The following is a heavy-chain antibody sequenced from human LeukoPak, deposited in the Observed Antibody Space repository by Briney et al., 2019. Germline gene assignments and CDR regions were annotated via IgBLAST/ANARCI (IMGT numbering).Heavy chain of an antibody. D-gene: IGHD2-15*01. CDR3: AREGGYCNDGTCSPYYYMDV. CDR2: IKQDGSEK. J-gene: IGHJ6*03. CDR1: GVTFNRYW. V-gene: IGHV3-7*01. Sequence: PGGSLRLSCTASGVTFNRYWMTWVRQAPGKGLEWVANIKQDGSEKYYVDSVKGRFTISRDNAKNSLSLQMNSLRAEDTAVYYCAREGGYCNDGTCSPYYYMDVWGKGTTVTVSS.